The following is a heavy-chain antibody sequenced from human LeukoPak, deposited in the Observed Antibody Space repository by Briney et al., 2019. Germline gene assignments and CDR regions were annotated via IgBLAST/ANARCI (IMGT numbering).Heavy chain of an antibody. CDR1: GFTFSSYA. J-gene: IGHJ4*02. CDR3: AKDMNGWGTHFDY. V-gene: IGHV3-23*01. Sequence: PGGSLRLSCAAPGFTFSSYAMSWVRQAPGKGLEWVSAISGSGGSTYYADSVKGRFTISRDNSKNTLYLQMNSLRAEDTAVYYCAKDMNGWGTHFDYWGQGTLVTVSS. CDR2: ISGSGGST. D-gene: IGHD1-1*01.